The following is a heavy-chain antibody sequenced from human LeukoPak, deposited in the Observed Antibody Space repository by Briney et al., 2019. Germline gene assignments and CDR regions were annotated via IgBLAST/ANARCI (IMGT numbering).Heavy chain of an antibody. CDR2: IKKDGSER. CDR3: AGGSGWLIDY. Sequence: GGSLRLSCAASGFTFSSYWMNGVRQARGKGLEWVANIKKDGSERYYVDSVKGRFTISRDNAKNSLYLQMDSLRAEDTAVYYCAGGSGWLIDYWGQGTLVTVSS. D-gene: IGHD6-19*01. V-gene: IGHV3-7*03. CDR1: GFTFSSYW. J-gene: IGHJ4*02.